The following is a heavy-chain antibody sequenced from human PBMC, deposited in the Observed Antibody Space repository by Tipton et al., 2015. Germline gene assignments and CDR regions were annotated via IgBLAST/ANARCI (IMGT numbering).Heavy chain of an antibody. Sequence: VQLVQSGAEVKKPGESLKISCKASGYNFTTYWIAWVRQMPGKGLEWMGIIYPGDSHTRYNPSFQGQVTISADKSISTAYLHWSSLKASDTAMYYCARHVSFYYDTHGSDALDIWAQGTMVTVSS. CDR3: ARHVSFYYDTHGSDALDI. CDR1: GYNFTTYW. V-gene: IGHV5-51*01. D-gene: IGHD3-22*01. CDR2: IYPGDSHT. J-gene: IGHJ3*02.